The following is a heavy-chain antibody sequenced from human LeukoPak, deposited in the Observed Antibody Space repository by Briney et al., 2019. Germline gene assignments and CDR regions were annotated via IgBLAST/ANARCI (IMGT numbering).Heavy chain of an antibody. D-gene: IGHD6-13*01. CDR2: IYTSGST. CDR1: GGSISSGTYY. V-gene: IGHV4-61*02. J-gene: IGHJ4*02. CDR3: AAFSSSRPLDY. Sequence: PSETLSLTCTVSGGSISSGTYYWSWIRQPAGKGLEWIGRIYTSGSTNYNPSLKSRVTISLDTSKNQFSLRLSSVTAADTAVYYCAAFSSSRPLDYWGQGTLVTVSS.